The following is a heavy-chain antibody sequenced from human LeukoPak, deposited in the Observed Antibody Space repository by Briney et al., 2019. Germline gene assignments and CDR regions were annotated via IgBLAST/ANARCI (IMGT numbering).Heavy chain of an antibody. CDR1: GFTFSSYG. CDR2: ISYDGSNK. J-gene: IGHJ4*02. CDR3: ARARDFWSGYYYGY. D-gene: IGHD3-3*01. V-gene: IGHV3-30*03. Sequence: GGSLRLSCAASGFTFSSYGMHWVRQAPGKGLEWVAVISYDGSNKYYADSVKGRFTISRDNSKNTLYLQMNSLRAEDTAVYYCARARDFWSGYYYGYWGQGTLVTVSS.